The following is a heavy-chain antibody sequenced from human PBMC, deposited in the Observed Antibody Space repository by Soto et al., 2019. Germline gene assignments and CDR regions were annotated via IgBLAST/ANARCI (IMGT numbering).Heavy chain of an antibody. D-gene: IGHD1-26*01. J-gene: IGHJ4*02. CDR2: VSPHGANT. Sequence: XVSLQLSCVASGVTFGSCGMNWVRQTPGKGLEWVAGVSPHGANTYYADSVRGRFIISRDDSRNTVSLDMNSLRGEDSAVYYCATEGAKATCNFDYWGQGTVVTVPS. V-gene: IGHV3-23*01. CDR3: ATEGAKATCNFDY. CDR1: GVTFGSCG.